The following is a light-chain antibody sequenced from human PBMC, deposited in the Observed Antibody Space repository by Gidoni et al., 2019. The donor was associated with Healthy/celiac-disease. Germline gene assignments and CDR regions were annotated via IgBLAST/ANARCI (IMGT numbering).Light chain of an antibody. V-gene: IGLV2-14*03. CDR2: DVN. J-gene: IGLJ2*01. Sequence: SRFPGQSITISCTGTSSDVGGYNYVSWYQQHPGKAPKLMIYDVNNRPSGVSNRFSGSKSGNTASLTISGLQAEDEADYYCSSYTSSSTFVFGGGTKLTVL. CDR3: SSYTSSSTFV. CDR1: SSDVGGYNY.